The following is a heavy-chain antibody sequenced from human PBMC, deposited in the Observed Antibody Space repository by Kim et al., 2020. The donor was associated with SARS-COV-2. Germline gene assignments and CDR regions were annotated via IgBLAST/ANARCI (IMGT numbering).Heavy chain of an antibody. Sequence: ASVKVSCKASGYTFTGYYMHWVRQAPGQGLEWMGRINPNSGGTNYAQKFQGRVTMTRDTSISTAYMELSRLRSDDTAVYYCARDRYSSSWYPGGNNWFDPWGQGTLVTVSS. D-gene: IGHD6-13*01. CDR1: GYTFTGYY. CDR2: INPNSGGT. V-gene: IGHV1-2*06. CDR3: ARDRYSSSWYPGGNNWFDP. J-gene: IGHJ5*02.